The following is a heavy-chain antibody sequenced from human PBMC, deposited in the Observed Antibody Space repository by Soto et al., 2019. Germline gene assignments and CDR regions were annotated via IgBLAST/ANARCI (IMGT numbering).Heavy chain of an antibody. Sequence: WGALRVSCAACVLTFKESPMNWVRQAPGKGLEWVAIISDTGASTLYAESVRGRLSISRDNSKNTLYLQMNSLRGEDTALYYCAKGRGRASAWYFDNWGKGNLVTVSS. CDR3: AKGRGRASAWYFDN. CDR2: ISDTGAST. J-gene: IGHJ4*02. CDR1: VLTFKESP. V-gene: IGHV3-23*01. D-gene: IGHD3-10*01.